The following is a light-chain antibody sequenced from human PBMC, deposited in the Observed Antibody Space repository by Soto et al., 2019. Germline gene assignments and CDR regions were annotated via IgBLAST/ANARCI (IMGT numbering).Light chain of an antibody. V-gene: IGKV3-11*01. J-gene: IGKJ4*01. CDR3: QQRSNWPT. Sequence: TQSPPILSVSPGERATLSCRASQSVSSYLAWYKQKPGQAPRLLIYDASNRATGIPARFSGSGSGTDFTLTIRSLEPEDFAVYYCQQRSNWPTFGGGTKVDIK. CDR1: QSVSSY. CDR2: DAS.